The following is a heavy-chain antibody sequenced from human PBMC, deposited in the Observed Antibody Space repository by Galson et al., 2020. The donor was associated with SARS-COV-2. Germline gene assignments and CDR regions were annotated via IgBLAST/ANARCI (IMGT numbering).Heavy chain of an antibody. CDR1: G. J-gene: IGHJ4*02. CDR3: AKDPGNDCYDGLTPHFDY. CDR2: ISYDGSNK. D-gene: IGHD2-21*01. Sequence: GKHWGRRAPDKKTEWVAVISYDGSNKYYADSVKGRFTISRDNSKNTLYLQMNSLGAEDTAVYYCAKDPGNDCYDGLTPHFDYWGQG. V-gene: IGHV3-30*18.